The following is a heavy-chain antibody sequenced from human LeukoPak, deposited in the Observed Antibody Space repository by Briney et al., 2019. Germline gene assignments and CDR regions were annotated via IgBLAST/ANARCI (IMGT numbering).Heavy chain of an antibody. D-gene: IGHD6-13*01. CDR1: GGSFSDYY. CDR2: INHSGST. Sequence: PSETLSLTCAVYGGSFSDYYWSWIRQPPGKGLEWIGEINHSGSTNYNPSLKSRVTISVDTSKNQFSLKLSSVTAADTAVYYCARVITAVGTDYWGQGTLVTVSS. CDR3: ARVITAVGTDY. J-gene: IGHJ4*02. V-gene: IGHV4-34*01.